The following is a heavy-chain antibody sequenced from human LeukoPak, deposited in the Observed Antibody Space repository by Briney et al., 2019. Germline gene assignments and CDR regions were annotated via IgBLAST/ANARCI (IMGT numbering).Heavy chain of an antibody. CDR2: IWYDGSNK. Sequence: GSLRLSCTASGFTFSSYAMHWVRRAPGKGLEWGAVIWYDGSNKYYPDSVKGRFTISRDNSKNTLYLQMNSLRVEDTAVYYCARDPAGKYSSSWFDYWGQGTLVTVSS. V-gene: IGHV3-33*01. J-gene: IGHJ4*02. D-gene: IGHD6-13*01. CDR1: GFTFSSYA. CDR3: ARDPAGKYSSSWFDY.